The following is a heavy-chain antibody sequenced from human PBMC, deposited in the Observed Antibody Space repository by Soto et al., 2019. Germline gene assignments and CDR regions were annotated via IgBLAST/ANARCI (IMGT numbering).Heavy chain of an antibody. V-gene: IGHV5-10-1*01. J-gene: IGHJ6*02. CDR2: IDPSDSYT. Sequence: PGESLKISCKGSGYSFTSYWISWVRQMPGKGLEWMGRIDPSDSYTNYSPSFQGHVTISADKSISTAYLQWSSLKASDTAMYYCARHQDPRRVYYYYGMDVWGQGTTVTVS. CDR3: ARHQDPRRVYYYYGMDV. CDR1: GYSFTSYW.